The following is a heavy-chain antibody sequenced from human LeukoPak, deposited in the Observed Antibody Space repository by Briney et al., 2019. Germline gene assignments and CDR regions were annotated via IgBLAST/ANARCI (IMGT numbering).Heavy chain of an antibody. CDR3: ARVNDYGYSQRSRFDY. Sequence: SETRSPTCAVYGGSFSGYYWSWIRQPPGKGLEWIGEINHSGSTNYNPSLKSRVTISVDTSKNQFSLKLSSVTAADTAVYYCARVNDYGYSQRSRFDYWGQGTLVTVSS. J-gene: IGHJ4*02. CDR1: GGSFSGYY. V-gene: IGHV4-34*01. CDR2: INHSGST. D-gene: IGHD4/OR15-4a*01.